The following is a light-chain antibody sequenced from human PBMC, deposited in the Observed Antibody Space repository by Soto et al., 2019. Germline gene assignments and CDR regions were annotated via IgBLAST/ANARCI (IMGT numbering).Light chain of an antibody. CDR3: QQYNNWPPLT. CDR1: QSVSSN. V-gene: IGKV3D-15*01. Sequence: IVMTQSPATLSVSPGERATLFCRASQSVSSNLAWYQQRPGQAPRLLIFGAYTRATGIPARFSGSGSGTEFTLTIRSLQSEDSAVYFCQQYNNWPPLTFGGGTTVDIK. CDR2: GAY. J-gene: IGKJ4*01.